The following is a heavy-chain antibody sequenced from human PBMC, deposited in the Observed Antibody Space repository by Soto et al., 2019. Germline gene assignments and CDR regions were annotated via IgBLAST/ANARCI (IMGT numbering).Heavy chain of an antibody. Sequence: LQESGPGLVKPSQTLSLTCFVSGYSITAGGYYWSWIRHHPGKGLEWIGRFYSSGSIIYNPSLRSRVSISGDTSSNQFSMSLTSVTAADTARYYCARMYSSGSGWFHTWGQGTLVTVSS. CDR1: GYSITAGGYY. J-gene: IGHJ5*02. V-gene: IGHV4-31*03. CDR2: FYSSGSI. D-gene: IGHD6-19*01. CDR3: ARMYSSGSGWFHT.